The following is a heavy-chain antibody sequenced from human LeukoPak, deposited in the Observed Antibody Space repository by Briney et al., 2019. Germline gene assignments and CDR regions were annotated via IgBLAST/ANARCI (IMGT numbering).Heavy chain of an antibody. Sequence: SETLSLTCAVYGGSFSGYYWSWIRQPLGKGLEWIGEINHSGSTNYNPSLKSRVTISVDTSKSQFSLKLSSVTAADTAVYYCARGRYCGGDCWGQGTLVTVSS. CDR1: GGSFSGYY. CDR3: ARGRYCGGDC. V-gene: IGHV4-34*01. D-gene: IGHD2-21*01. J-gene: IGHJ4*02. CDR2: INHSGST.